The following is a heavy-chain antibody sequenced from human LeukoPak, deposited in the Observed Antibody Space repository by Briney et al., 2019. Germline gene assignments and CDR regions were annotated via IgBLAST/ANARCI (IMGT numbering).Heavy chain of an antibody. V-gene: IGHV1-18*01. CDR2: ISAYNGNT. J-gene: IGHJ5*02. CDR3: ARDLVWNSNRQNNWFDP. CDR1: GYTFTSYG. Sequence: GASVKVSCKASGYTFTSYGISWVRQAPGQGLEWMGWISAYNGNTNYAQKLQGRVTMTTDTSTSTAYMELRSLRSDDTAVYYCARDLVWNSNRQNNWFDPWGQGTLVTVSS. D-gene: IGHD1-7*01.